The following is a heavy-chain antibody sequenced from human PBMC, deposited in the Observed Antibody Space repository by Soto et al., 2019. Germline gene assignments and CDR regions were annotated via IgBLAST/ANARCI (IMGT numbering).Heavy chain of an antibody. V-gene: IGHV3-23*01. CDR3: ARRSSSWYFDY. D-gene: IGHD6-13*01. J-gene: IGHJ4*02. CDR2: ISGSDGST. Sequence: GGSLRLSCAASGFPFGSYAMNWVRQAPGKGLEWVSVISGSDGSTYYADSVKGRFTISRDNSKNTLNLQMNSLRAEDTAVYYCARRSSSWYFDYWGQGTLVTVSS. CDR1: GFPFGSYA.